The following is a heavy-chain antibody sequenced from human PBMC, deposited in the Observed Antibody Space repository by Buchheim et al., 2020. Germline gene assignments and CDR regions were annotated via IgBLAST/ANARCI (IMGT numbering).Heavy chain of an antibody. CDR2: IYYSGSS. D-gene: IGHD6-19*01. J-gene: IGHJ5*02. CDR1: SGSISSYY. Sequence: QVQLQESGPGLVKPSETLSLTCTVSSGSISSYYWSWIRQPPGKGLEWIGYIYYSGSSNYNPSLKSRVTISADTSKNQISLALNAVADADTAVYYCAKPRAGGWYDGFDPWGQGIL. V-gene: IGHV4-59*01. CDR3: AKPRAGGWYDGFDP.